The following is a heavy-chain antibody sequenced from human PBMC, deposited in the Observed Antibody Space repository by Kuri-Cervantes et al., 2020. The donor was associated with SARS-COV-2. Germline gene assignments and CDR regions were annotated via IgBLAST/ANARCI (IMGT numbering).Heavy chain of an antibody. V-gene: IGHV3-21*01. CDR2: ISSSSSYI. J-gene: IGHJ4*02. CDR3: AKDLEDIVVVPAVGFDY. CDR1: GFTFSSYS. D-gene: IGHD2-2*01. Sequence: GESLKISCAASGFTFSSYSMNWVRQAPGKGLEWVSSISSSSSYIYYADSVKGRFTISRDNSKNTLYLQMNSLRAEDTAVYYCAKDLEDIVVVPAVGFDYWGQGTLVTVSS.